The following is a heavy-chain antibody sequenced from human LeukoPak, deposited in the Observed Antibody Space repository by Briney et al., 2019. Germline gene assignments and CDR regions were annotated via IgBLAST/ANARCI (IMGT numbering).Heavy chain of an antibody. D-gene: IGHD3-22*01. J-gene: IGHJ3*02. CDR2: IKQDGSEK. CDR1: GFTFSSYW. CDR3: AKYYYDSSGYYYRAFDI. Sequence: GGSLRLSCAASGFTFSSYWMSWVRQAPGKGLEWVANIKQDGSEKYYVDSVKGRFTISRDNAKNSLYLHMNSLRAEDTAVYYCAKYYYDSSGYYYRAFDIWGQGTMVTVSS. V-gene: IGHV3-7*01.